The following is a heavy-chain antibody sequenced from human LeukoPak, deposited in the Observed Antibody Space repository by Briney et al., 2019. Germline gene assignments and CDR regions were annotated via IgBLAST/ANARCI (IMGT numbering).Heavy chain of an antibody. CDR3: ARLFLEGYCDSSGYFLDY. CDR2: IYYSGST. Sequence: SETLSLTCTVSGGSISSSTYYWGWIRQPPGKGLEWIGSIYYSGSTYYNPSLKSRVTISVDTSKNQFSLKLSSVTAADTAVYYCARLFLEGYCDSSGYFLDYWGQGTLVTVSS. V-gene: IGHV4-39*01. CDR1: GGSISSSTYY. J-gene: IGHJ4*02. D-gene: IGHD3-22*01.